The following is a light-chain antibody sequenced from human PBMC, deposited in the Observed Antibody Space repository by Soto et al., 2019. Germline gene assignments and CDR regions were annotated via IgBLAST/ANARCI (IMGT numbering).Light chain of an antibody. CDR2: DVS. Sequence: QSALTQPASVSGSPGQSITISCTGTSSDDGGYNYVSWYQQHPGKAPKLIIYDVSNRPSGVSNRFSGSKSGNTASLTISGLQAQDEADYYCSSYTSSSTLLYVFGTGTKVTVL. J-gene: IGLJ1*01. V-gene: IGLV2-14*01. CDR1: SSDDGGYNY. CDR3: SSYTSSSTLLYV.